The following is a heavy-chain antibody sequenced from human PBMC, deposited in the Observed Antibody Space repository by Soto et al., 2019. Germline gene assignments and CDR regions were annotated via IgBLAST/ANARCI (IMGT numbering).Heavy chain of an antibody. CDR1: GFTFSSYA. Sequence: QVQLVESGGGVVQPGRSLRLSCAASGFTFSSYAMHWVRQAPGKGLEWVAVISYDGSNKYYADSVKGRFTISRDNSKNTXXLQMNSLRAEDTAVYYCASAHFWSGYSYYYYGMDVWGQGTTVTVSS. V-gene: IGHV3-30-3*01. J-gene: IGHJ6*02. D-gene: IGHD3-3*02. CDR2: ISYDGSNK. CDR3: ASAHFWSGYSYYYYGMDV.